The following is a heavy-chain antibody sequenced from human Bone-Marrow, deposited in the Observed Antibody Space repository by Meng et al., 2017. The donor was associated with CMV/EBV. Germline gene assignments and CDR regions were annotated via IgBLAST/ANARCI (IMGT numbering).Heavy chain of an antibody. CDR2: IIPIFGTA. D-gene: IGHD3-16*02. Sequence: VPLVQAGGEVEKAGSSVKVSCKASGGTFSSYAFSRVRQAPGQGREWMGGIIPIFGTANYAQKFQGRVTITADESTSTAYMELSSLRSEDTAVYYCARGRYSPNWFDPWGQGTLVTVSS. J-gene: IGHJ5*02. CDR3: ARGRYSPNWFDP. CDR1: GGTFSSYA. V-gene: IGHV1-69*12.